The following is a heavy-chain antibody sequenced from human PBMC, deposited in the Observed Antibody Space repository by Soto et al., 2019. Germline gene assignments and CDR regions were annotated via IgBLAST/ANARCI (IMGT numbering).Heavy chain of an antibody. CDR2: ISDYKGNT. Sequence: VQLVQSGAEVKKPGASVKVSCKASGYTFTNYGISWVRQAPGQGLEWRGWISDYKGNTNYAQKLQGRVTMTTDTPTSNAYMELRSLGSADTAVFYCARNRGGGYPPDYWGQGTLVTVSS. D-gene: IGHD3-16*02. J-gene: IGHJ4*02. V-gene: IGHV1-18*01. CDR1: GYTFTNYG. CDR3: ARNRGGGYPPDY.